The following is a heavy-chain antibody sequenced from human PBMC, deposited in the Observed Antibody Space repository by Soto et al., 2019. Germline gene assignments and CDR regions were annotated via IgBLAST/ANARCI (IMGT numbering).Heavy chain of an antibody. CDR3: ARGVLDSSSSYFQH. J-gene: IGHJ1*01. CDR1: GFTFSDYY. CDR2: ISSSGSTL. D-gene: IGHD6-6*01. V-gene: IGHV3-11*01. Sequence: QVQLVESGGGLVKPGGSLRLSCAASGFTFSDYYMSWIRQAPGKGREWVSYISSSGSTLYYADSVKGRFTMSRDNAKNSLYLQMNSLRAEDTAVYYWARGVLDSSSSYFQHWGQGTLVTVSS.